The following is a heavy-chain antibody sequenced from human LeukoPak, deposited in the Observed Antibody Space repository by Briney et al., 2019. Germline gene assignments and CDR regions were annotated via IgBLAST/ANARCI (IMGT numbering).Heavy chain of an antibody. D-gene: IGHD4-17*01. Sequence: SQTLSLTCAISGDRVSSNSAAWNWIRQCQSRGLDGLERTYYRSKWYNDYAVSVKSRITINPDTSKNQFSLQLNSVTPEDTAVYYCAREDDYGILLGMDVWGQGTTVTVSS. CDR1: GDRVSSNSAA. CDR2: TYYRSKWYN. CDR3: AREDDYGILLGMDV. V-gene: IGHV6-1*01. J-gene: IGHJ6*02.